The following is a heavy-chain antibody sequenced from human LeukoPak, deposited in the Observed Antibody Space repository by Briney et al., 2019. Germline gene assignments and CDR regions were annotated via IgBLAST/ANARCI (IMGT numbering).Heavy chain of an antibody. D-gene: IGHD6-19*01. CDR2: IYSGGST. CDR1: EFSVGSNY. CDR3: AREGSSGWPHPTSWFDP. Sequence: GGSLRLSCAASEFSVGSNYMTWVRQAPGKGLEWVSLIYSGGSTYYADSVKGRFTISRDNAKNSLYLQMNSLRAEDTAVYYCAREGSSGWPHPTSWFDPWGQGTLVTVSS. V-gene: IGHV3-66*01. J-gene: IGHJ5*02.